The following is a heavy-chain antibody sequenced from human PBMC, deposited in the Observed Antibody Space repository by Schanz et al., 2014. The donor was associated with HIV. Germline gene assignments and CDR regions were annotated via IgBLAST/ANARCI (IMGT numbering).Heavy chain of an antibody. CDR3: ANEEVPNDY. V-gene: IGHV3-23*01. Sequence: EVEMSESGGGLVQPGGSLRLSCAASTFTFSTYAMSWVRQAPGKGLEWVSVISGSGGSTYYADSVKGRFTISRDNSKNTLYLQMNSLRVEDTAVYYCANEEVPNDYWGQGTLVTVSS. CDR2: ISGSGGST. CDR1: TFTFSTYA. J-gene: IGHJ4*02.